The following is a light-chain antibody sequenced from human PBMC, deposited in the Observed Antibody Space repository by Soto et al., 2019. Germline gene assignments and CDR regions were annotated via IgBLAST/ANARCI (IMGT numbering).Light chain of an antibody. V-gene: IGKV1-5*03. CDR1: QTISSW. J-gene: IGKJ1*01. CDR3: QHYNSYSEA. Sequence: DIQRTQSPSTLSASLGDRVTITCRASQTISSWLAWYQQKPGKAPKLLIYKASTLKSGVPSRFSGSGSGTEFTLTISSLQPDDFATYYCQHYNSYSEAFAQGTKLDIK. CDR2: KAS.